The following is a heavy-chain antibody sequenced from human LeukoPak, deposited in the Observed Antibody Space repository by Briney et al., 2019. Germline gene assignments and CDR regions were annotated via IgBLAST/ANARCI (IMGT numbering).Heavy chain of an antibody. Sequence: PGGSLRLSCAASGFTFSSYGMHWVRQAPGKGLEWVAVIWYDGSNKYYADSVKGRFTISRDNSKNTLYLQMNSLRAEDTAVYYCAKPDPRYYSNYLYFDYWGQGTLVTVSS. D-gene: IGHD4-4*01. V-gene: IGHV3-33*06. CDR2: IWYDGSNK. CDR1: GFTFSSYG. CDR3: AKPDPRYYSNYLYFDY. J-gene: IGHJ4*02.